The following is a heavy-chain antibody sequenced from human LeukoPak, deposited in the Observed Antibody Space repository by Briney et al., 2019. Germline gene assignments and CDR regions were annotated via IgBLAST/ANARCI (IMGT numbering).Heavy chain of an antibody. D-gene: IGHD5-12*01. J-gene: IGHJ4*02. V-gene: IGHV3-48*04. Sequence: GGSLRLSCAAAGFTFSDYSMNWVRQAPGKGLEWISYVGISSGNTKYADSVKGRFTISGDRAKNSVYLQTNSLRVEDTAVYYCARDFRYAFDNWGQGTLVTVSS. CDR3: ARDFRYAFDN. CDR2: VGISSGNT. CDR1: GFTFSDYS.